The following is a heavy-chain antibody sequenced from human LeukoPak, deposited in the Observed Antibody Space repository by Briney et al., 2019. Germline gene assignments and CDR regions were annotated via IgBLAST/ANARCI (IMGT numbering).Heavy chain of an antibody. CDR3: ARRGASNNWFDP. J-gene: IGHJ5*02. Sequence: GESLQISCQGSGYSFTSYWISWVRQLPGKGLEWMGRIDPSDSYTNYSPSFQGHVTISADKSISTAYLQWSSLKASDTAMYYCARRGASNNWFDPWGQGTLVTVSS. CDR2: IDPSDSYT. D-gene: IGHD3-10*01. V-gene: IGHV5-10-1*01. CDR1: GYSFTSYW.